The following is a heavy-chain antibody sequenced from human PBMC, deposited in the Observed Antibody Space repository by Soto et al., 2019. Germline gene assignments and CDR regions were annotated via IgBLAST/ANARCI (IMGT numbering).Heavy chain of an antibody. J-gene: IGHJ4*02. D-gene: IGHD4-17*01. CDR3: ARNVPVTALGY. Sequence: ESGGALVQPGGSLSPSCAASGATVGNNYMSWVRQAPGKGLEWVSVTYSGGDTRYADSVKGRFTMSRDSTKNTVYLQMDSLRAEDTAVYFCARNVPVTALGYWGQGSLVTVSS. V-gene: IGHV3-66*01. CDR2: TYSGGDT. CDR1: GATVGNNY.